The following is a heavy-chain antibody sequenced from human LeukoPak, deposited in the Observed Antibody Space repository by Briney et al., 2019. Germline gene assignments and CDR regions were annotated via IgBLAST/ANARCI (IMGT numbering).Heavy chain of an antibody. CDR3: AREGYDILTGYYMYY. CDR1: GGSFSGYY. Sequence: SETLSLTCAVYGGSFSGYYWTWIRQPPGKGLEWIGEVNHSGSTNYNPSLKSRVTISVDTSKNQFSLKLRSVTAADTAVYYCAREGYDILTGYYMYYWGQGTLVTVSS. J-gene: IGHJ4*02. V-gene: IGHV4-34*01. CDR2: VNHSGST. D-gene: IGHD3-9*01.